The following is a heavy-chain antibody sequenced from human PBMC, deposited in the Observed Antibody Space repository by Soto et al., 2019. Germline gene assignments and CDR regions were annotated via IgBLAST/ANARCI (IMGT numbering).Heavy chain of an antibody. CDR2: IIPISGTA. V-gene: IGHV1-69*01. Sequence: QVQLVQSGAEVKKPGSSVKVSCQASGGTFSSSAISWVRQAPGQGLEWMGGIIPISGTANDAQKFQGRVTITADESTSTAYRELSSRRSEDTAVYYCARSQGSSTSLEIYYYYYYGMDVWGQGTTVTVSS. D-gene: IGHD2-2*01. CDR1: GGTFSSSA. J-gene: IGHJ6*02. CDR3: ARSQGSSTSLEIYYYYYYGMDV.